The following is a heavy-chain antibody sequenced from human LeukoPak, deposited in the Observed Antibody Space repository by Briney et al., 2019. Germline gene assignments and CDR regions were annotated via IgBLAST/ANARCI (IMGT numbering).Heavy chain of an antibody. J-gene: IGHJ4*02. CDR2: INPNSGGT. CDR3: ARDRHYDFWSGYSISDAFDY. Sequence: ASVKVSCKASGYTFTGYYMHWVRQAPGQGLEWMGRINPNSGGTNYAQKFQGRVTMTRDTSISTAYMELSGLRSDDTAVYYCARDRHYDFWSGYSISDAFDYWGQGTLVTVSS. CDR1: GYTFTGYY. D-gene: IGHD3-3*01. V-gene: IGHV1-2*06.